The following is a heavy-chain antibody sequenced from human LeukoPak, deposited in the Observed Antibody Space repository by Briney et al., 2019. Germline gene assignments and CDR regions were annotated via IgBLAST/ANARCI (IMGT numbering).Heavy chain of an antibody. J-gene: IGHJ4*02. V-gene: IGHV3-23*01. CDR1: GFTFSSYA. Sequence: GGSLRLSCAASGFTFSSYAMSWVRQAPGKGLEWVSAISGSGGSTYYADSVKGRFTISRDNSKNTLYLQMNSLRAEDTAVYYCAKDPEPSAIVVVPAAIADYWGQGTLVTVSS. CDR3: AKDPEPSAIVVVPAAIADY. CDR2: ISGSGGST. D-gene: IGHD2-2*01.